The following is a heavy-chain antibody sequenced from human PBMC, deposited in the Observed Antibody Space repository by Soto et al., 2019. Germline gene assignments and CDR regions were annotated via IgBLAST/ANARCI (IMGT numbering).Heavy chain of an antibody. D-gene: IGHD1-1*01. CDR3: VRNWMSSYTPGRPRKKDYYYYGLDI. V-gene: IGHV1-69*13. Sequence: SVKVSCKASGGIFNSQAISWLRQAPGQGLEWMGGIIPIFATTVYAQKFQGRVTITSDEVTTAYMGLSSLRSEDTAVYYCVRNWMSSYTPGRPRKKDYYYYGLDIWGQGTTVTVSS. CDR1: GGIFNSQA. CDR2: IIPIFATT. J-gene: IGHJ6*02.